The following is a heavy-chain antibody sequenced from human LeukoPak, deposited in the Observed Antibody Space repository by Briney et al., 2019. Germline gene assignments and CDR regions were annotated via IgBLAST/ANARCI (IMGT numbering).Heavy chain of an antibody. V-gene: IGHV3-23*01. Sequence: LPGGSLRLSCAASVFTFSSYAMSWVRQAPGKGLEWVSAISGSGGSTYYADSVKGRFTISRDNSKNTLYLQMNSLRVEDTAVYYCAKERSGSNYHDYWGQGTLVTVSS. CDR3: AKERSGSNYHDY. J-gene: IGHJ4*02. D-gene: IGHD1-26*01. CDR2: ISGSGGST. CDR1: VFTFSSYA.